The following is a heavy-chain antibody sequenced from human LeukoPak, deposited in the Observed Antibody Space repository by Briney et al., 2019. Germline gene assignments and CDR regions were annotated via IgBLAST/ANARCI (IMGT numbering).Heavy chain of an antibody. Sequence: GGPLRLSCAASRFTFSTYAMHWVRQAPGKGLEWVAVISYDGSNKYYADSVKGRFTISRDNSKNTLSLQMNSLRAEDTAVYYCAKDRPYGGAGYCDLWGRGTLVTVSS. CDR2: ISYDGSNK. V-gene: IGHV3-30*18. CDR3: AKDRPYGGAGYCDL. J-gene: IGHJ2*01. CDR1: RFTFSTYA. D-gene: IGHD4-23*01.